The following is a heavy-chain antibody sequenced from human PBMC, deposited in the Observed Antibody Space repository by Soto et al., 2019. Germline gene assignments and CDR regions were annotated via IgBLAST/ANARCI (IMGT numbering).Heavy chain of an antibody. CDR2: ISSSSSYI. D-gene: IGHD3-10*01. CDR1: GFTFNTYS. V-gene: IGHV3-21*01. Sequence: GRSLRVSCAASGFTFNTYSMNWVRQAPGKGLEWVSSISSSSSYIYYTDSVKGRFTISRDNAKNSLYLQMNSLRAEDTAVYYCSSLSRFALDYWRQGTLVTVSS. J-gene: IGHJ4*02. CDR3: SSLSRFALDY.